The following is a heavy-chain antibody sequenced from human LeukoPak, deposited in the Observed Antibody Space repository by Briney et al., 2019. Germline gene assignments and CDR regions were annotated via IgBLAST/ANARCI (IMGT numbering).Heavy chain of an antibody. CDR3: ARQGYSSGSPYWFDP. D-gene: IGHD6-19*01. J-gene: IGHJ5*02. CDR1: GGSISSSSYY. V-gene: IGHV4-39*01. Sequence: ASETLSLTCTVSGGSISSSSYYWGWIRQPPGKGLEWIGSIYYSGSTYYNPSLKSRVTISVDTSKNQFSLKLSSVTAADTAVYYCARQGYSSGSPYWFDPWGQGTLVTVSS. CDR2: IYYSGST.